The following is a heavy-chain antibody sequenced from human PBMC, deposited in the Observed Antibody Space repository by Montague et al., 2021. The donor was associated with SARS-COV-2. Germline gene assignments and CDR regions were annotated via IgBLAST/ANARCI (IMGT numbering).Heavy chain of an antibody. CDR1: GFTFSSYA. D-gene: IGHD5-12*01. Sequence: SLRLSCAASGFTFSSYAMHWVRQAPVKGLEWVAVISYDGSNQYYXYSXHGRFTISRDNSKNTLYLQMNSLRAEDTAVYYCARDWDGYDLDYGMDVWGQGTTVTVSS. CDR3: ARDWDGYDLDYGMDV. V-gene: IGHV3-30*04. CDR2: ISYDGSNQ. J-gene: IGHJ6*02.